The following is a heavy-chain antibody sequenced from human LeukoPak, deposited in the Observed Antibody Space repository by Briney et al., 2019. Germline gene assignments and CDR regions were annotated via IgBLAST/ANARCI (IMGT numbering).Heavy chain of an antibody. V-gene: IGHV5-51*01. CDR1: GYSFTTYW. CDR2: SFPGNSDT. D-gene: IGHD3-10*01. J-gene: IGHJ1*01. CDR3: ARQSMVRGIDEYVLH. Sequence: PLEALKISCRASGYSFTTYWIGWVRQMPGKGLEWMGISFPGNSDTRYRPSFQGQVTISADKSISTAYLQWNSLKASDTAMYYCARQSMVRGIDEYVLHWGQGTLVTVSS.